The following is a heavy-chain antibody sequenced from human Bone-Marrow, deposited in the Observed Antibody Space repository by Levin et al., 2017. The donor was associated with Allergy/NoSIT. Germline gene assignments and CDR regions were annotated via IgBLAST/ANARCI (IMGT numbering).Heavy chain of an antibody. CDR3: ARDRQDYDFWSGYYRHYYYGMDV. D-gene: IGHD3-3*01. CDR1: GDSVSSNSAA. CDR2: TYYRSKWYN. Sequence: SQTLSLTCAISGDSVSSNSAAWNWIRQSPSRGLEWLGRTYYRSKWYNDYAVSVKSRITINPDTSKNQFSLQLNSVTPEDTAVYYCARDRQDYDFWSGYYRHYYYGMDVWGQGTTVTVSS. J-gene: IGHJ6*02. V-gene: IGHV6-1*01.